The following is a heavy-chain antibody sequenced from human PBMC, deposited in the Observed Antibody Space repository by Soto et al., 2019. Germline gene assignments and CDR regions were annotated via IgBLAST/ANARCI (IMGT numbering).Heavy chain of an antibody. J-gene: IGHJ5*02. CDR3: AREGVSTGDPHNWFGP. CDR2: ISYDGSNK. CDR1: GFTFSSYA. Sequence: GGSLRLSCAASGFTFSSYAMHWVRPAPGKGLEWVAVISYDGSNKYYAYSVKGRFTISRDNSKNTLYLQMNSLRAEDTAVYYCAREGVSTGDPHNWFGPWGQGTLVTVSS. D-gene: IGHD7-27*01. V-gene: IGHV3-30*04.